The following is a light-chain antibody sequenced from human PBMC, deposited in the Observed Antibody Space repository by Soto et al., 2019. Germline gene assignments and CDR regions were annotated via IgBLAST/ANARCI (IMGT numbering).Light chain of an antibody. J-gene: IGLJ2*01. Sequence: VLTQPPSASGTPGQKVFISCSGSSSNIGGTNYAYWYQQLPGAAPKLLMHSNNLRPSGVPERISGSKFGTAASLAIRGLRSEDEAVYYCASWDDRLGAVIFGGGTKVTVL. CDR3: ASWDDRLGAVI. CDR2: SNN. V-gene: IGLV1-47*02. CDR1: SSNIGGTNY.